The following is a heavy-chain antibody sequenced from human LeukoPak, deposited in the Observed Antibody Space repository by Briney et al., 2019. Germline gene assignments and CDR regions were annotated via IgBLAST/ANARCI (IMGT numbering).Heavy chain of an antibody. Sequence: SETLSLTCTVSGYSISNGYYWSWIRQPPGKGLEWIGYIYYSGSTNYNPSLKSRVTISVDTSKNQFSLKLSSVTAADTAVYYCARGPDYYDSSGYHPPFDYWGQGTLVTVSS. V-gene: IGHV4-61*01. CDR1: GYSISNGYY. J-gene: IGHJ4*02. CDR2: IYYSGST. CDR3: ARGPDYYDSSGYHPPFDY. D-gene: IGHD3-22*01.